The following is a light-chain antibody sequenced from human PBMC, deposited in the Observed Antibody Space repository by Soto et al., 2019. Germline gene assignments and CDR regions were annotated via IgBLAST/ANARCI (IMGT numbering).Light chain of an antibody. CDR1: QSVLHSSNKNNY. Sequence: DIVMTQSPDSLAVSLGERATINCKSTQSVLHSSNKNNYVAWYQQKPGQAPKLLIYWASARESGVPDRFSGSGSGTDFTLTSSSLQAEDVAVYYCQQYYTFPWAFGQGTKVEIK. CDR3: QQYYTFPWA. V-gene: IGKV4-1*01. J-gene: IGKJ1*01. CDR2: WAS.